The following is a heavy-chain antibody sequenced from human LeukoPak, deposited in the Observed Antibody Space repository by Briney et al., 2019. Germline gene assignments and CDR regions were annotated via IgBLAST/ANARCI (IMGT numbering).Heavy chain of an antibody. Sequence: GESLKISCKGSGYSFARYWIGWVRQMPGKGLEWMGVIYPGDSDTRYSPSFQGQVTISADKSMSTAYLQWSSLKASDTAMYYCARRRGRYSGGAFDIWGQGTMVTVSS. CDR2: IYPGDSDT. J-gene: IGHJ3*02. CDR3: ARRRGRYSGGAFDI. D-gene: IGHD1-26*01. V-gene: IGHV5-51*01. CDR1: GYSFARYW.